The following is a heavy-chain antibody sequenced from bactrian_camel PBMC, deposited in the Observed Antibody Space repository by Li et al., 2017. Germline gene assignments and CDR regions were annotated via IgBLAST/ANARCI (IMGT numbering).Heavy chain of an antibody. J-gene: IGHJ4*01. D-gene: IGHD1*01. V-gene: IGHV3S53*01. Sequence: VQLVESGGGSVEAGGSLRLSCAASGYTVCMAWFRQAPGKEREWVATSNSEGSTSYADSAKGRFTISQDNVKRALYLQMNSLKPEDTSMYYCSPNWARFGGDCVFRAPYGQGTQVTVS. CDR2: SNSEGST. CDR1: GYTVC.